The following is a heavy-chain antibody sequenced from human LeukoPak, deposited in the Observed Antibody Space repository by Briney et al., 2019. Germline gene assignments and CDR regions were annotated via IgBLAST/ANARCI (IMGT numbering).Heavy chain of an antibody. Sequence: GRSLRLSCAASGFTFDDYAMHWVRQAPGKGLEWVSGISWNSGSIGYADSVKGRFTISRDNAKNSLYLQMNSLRAEDTALYYCAKDRTGTLSWFDPWGQGTLVTVSS. D-gene: IGHD1-1*01. V-gene: IGHV3-9*01. CDR1: GFTFDDYA. J-gene: IGHJ5*02. CDR3: AKDRTGTLSWFDP. CDR2: ISWNSGSI.